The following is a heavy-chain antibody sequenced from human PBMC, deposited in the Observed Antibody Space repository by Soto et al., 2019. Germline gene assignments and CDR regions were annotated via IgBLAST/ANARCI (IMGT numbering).Heavy chain of an antibody. D-gene: IGHD2-2*01. CDR3: ARLRTEDIVVVPAARYRKAFDI. V-gene: IGHV4-59*08. Sequence: SETLSLTCTVSGGSISSYYWSWIRQPPGKGLEWIGYIYYSGSTNYNPSLKSRVTISVDTSKNQFSLKLSSVTAADTAVYYCARLRTEDIVVVPAARYRKAFDIWGQGTMVTVSS. CDR1: GGSISSYY. CDR2: IYYSGST. J-gene: IGHJ3*02.